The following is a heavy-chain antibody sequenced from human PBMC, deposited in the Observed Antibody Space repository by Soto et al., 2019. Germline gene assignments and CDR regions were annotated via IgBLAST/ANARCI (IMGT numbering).Heavy chain of an antibody. CDR1: GFTFSDFA. D-gene: IGHD3-16*01. Sequence: GGSLRLSCAASGFTFSDFAMSWVRKAPGKGLEWVSTFTAAGRNTYYADSVKGRFTVSRDNSKSTLYLHVNSLRVDDTAVYYCAKMGGAHLPKLLHVWGQGTLVTVYS. CDR2: FTAAGRNT. J-gene: IGHJ4*03. V-gene: IGHV3-23*01. CDR3: AKMGGAHLPKLLHV.